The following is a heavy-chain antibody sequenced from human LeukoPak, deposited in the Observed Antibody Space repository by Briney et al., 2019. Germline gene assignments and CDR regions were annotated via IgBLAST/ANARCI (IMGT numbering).Heavy chain of an antibody. J-gene: IGHJ3*02. V-gene: IGHV4-59*12. CDR1: GGSISSYY. D-gene: IGHD1-1*01. Sequence: SETLSLTCTVSGGSISSYYWSWIRQPPGKGLEWIGYIFYSGSTNYNPSLKSRVTIYVDTSKNQFSLKLSSVTAADTAVYYCTTGTTWDAFDIWGQGTMVTVSS. CDR2: IFYSGST. CDR3: TTGTTWDAFDI.